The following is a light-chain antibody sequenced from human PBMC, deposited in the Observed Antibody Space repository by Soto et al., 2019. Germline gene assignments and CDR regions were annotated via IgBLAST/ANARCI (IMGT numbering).Light chain of an antibody. CDR3: QQSYNTLT. J-gene: IGKJ4*01. CDR1: QNINFY. CDR2: AAS. V-gene: IGKV1-39*01. Sequence: DIQMTQSPSSLSASVGDRVTITCRASQNINFYLNWFQQKPGKAPKVLIYAASSLQVGVPSRFSGSGSGTDFTLTISILQPEDFATYFCQQSYNTLTFGGGTKVEI.